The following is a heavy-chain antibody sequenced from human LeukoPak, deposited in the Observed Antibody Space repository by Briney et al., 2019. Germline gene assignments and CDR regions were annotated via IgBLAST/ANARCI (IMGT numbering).Heavy chain of an antibody. V-gene: IGHV4-59*01. CDR2: IYYSGST. CDR1: GVSISSYY. J-gene: IGHJ4*02. D-gene: IGHD1-26*01. CDR3: ARGYSGSYGRFDY. Sequence: SETLSLTCTVSGVSISSYYWSWLRQPPGKGLEWIGYIYYSGSTNYNPSLKSRFTISVHTSKTQFSLKLSSVTAADTAVYYCARGYSGSYGRFDYWGQGTLVTVSS.